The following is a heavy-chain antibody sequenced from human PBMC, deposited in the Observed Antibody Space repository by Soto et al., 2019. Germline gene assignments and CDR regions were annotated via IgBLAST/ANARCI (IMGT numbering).Heavy chain of an antibody. D-gene: IGHD6-19*01. CDR3: ASESAYSGPGAYCCR. Sequence: ASVKVSCKASGYIFSSHGINWVRQAPGQGLEWMGWISAYSGNTNYAQNFQDRVTMTTDTSTRTAYMELRSLRSDDPAVYYCASESAYSGPGAYCCRWRKGSLVTVSS. CDR1: GYIFSSHG. CDR2: ISAYSGNT. J-gene: IGHJ4*02. V-gene: IGHV1-18*04.